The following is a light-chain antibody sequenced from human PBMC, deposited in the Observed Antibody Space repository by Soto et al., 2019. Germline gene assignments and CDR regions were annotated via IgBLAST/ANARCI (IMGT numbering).Light chain of an antibody. Sequence: DIALTPSPGTLSLSPGERATLSCIASQSVSSRRIAWYQQKPGQAPRIIIFGASGRATGIPDRFSGSGSGTDFTLTISRLEPEDFAVYYCQQYGSLSWTFGQGTKVDIK. V-gene: IGKV3-20*01. J-gene: IGKJ1*01. CDR1: QSVSSRR. CDR2: GAS. CDR3: QQYGSLSWT.